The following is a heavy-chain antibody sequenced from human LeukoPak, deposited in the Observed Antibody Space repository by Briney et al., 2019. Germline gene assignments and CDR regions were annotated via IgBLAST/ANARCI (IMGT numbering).Heavy chain of an antibody. V-gene: IGHV3-11*04. CDR1: GLTVSSNY. CDR2: ISASGNTI. J-gene: IGHJ5*02. Sequence: KSGGSLRLSCDASGLTVSSNYMSWVRQAPGKGLEWVSYISASGNTIHYADSVRGRFTISRDTAKNSLYLQMNSLRVEDTAVYFCVRDFNGGAWGQGTLVTVSS. CDR3: VRDFNGGA. D-gene: IGHD2-8*01.